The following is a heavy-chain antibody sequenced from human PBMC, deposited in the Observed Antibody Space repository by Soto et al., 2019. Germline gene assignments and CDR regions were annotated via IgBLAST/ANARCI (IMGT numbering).Heavy chain of an antibody. Sequence: EASVTVSCKASGYTFTSYGIIWVRQAPGQGLEWMGWISAYNGNTNYAQKLQGRVTMTTDTSTSTAYMELRSLRSDDTAVYYCARDILGLSGSGNWFDPWGQGTLVTVSS. V-gene: IGHV1-18*01. D-gene: IGHD3-10*01. CDR3: ARDILGLSGSGNWFDP. J-gene: IGHJ5*02. CDR2: ISAYNGNT. CDR1: GYTFTSYG.